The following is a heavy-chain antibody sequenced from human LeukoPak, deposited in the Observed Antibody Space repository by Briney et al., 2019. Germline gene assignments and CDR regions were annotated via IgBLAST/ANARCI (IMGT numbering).Heavy chain of an antibody. Sequence: GGSLRLSCAASGFTFSSYAMTWVRQAPGKGLEWLSGISGGDGTTDYADSVMGRFTISRDNSKKTLYLQMNSLRVEDTAVYYCAKNWSQTSGLEDWGQGTLVTVSS. D-gene: IGHD3-3*01. CDR3: AKNWSQTSGLED. CDR1: GFTFSSYA. CDR2: ISGGDGTT. J-gene: IGHJ4*02. V-gene: IGHV3-23*01.